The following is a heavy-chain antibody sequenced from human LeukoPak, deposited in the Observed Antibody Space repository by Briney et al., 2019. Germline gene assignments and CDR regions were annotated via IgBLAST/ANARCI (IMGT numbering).Heavy chain of an antibody. CDR1: GGSISTDAYY. V-gene: IGHV4-39*07. J-gene: IGHJ4*02. CDR2: VYYSGST. Sequence: SETLSLTCTVSGGSISTDAYYWAWIRQPPGKGLAWIGSVYYSGSTNYNPSLKSRVTISVDTSKNQFSLKLSSVTAADTAVYYCARGRGIVGATSNYWGQGTLVTVSS. CDR3: ARGRGIVGATSNY. D-gene: IGHD1-26*01.